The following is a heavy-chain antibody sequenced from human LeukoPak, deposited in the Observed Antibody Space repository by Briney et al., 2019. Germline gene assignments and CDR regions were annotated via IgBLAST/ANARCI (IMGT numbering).Heavy chain of an antibody. CDR1: GGSFRGNY. J-gene: IGHJ4*02. Sequence: SETLSLTCAVYGGSFRGNYWPLIRQTPGRGLEWIGESSPTGDITGYNPSLKGRATISVDSSKNQFSLKLTSVTAADTGVYYCARVPDFIARPCDSWGPGTLVTVSS. V-gene: IGHV4-34*01. CDR3: ARVPDFIARPCDS. D-gene: IGHD2-21*01. CDR2: SSPTGDIT.